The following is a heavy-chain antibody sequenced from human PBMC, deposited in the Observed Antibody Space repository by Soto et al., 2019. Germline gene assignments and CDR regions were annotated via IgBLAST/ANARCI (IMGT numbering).Heavy chain of an antibody. CDR1: GGSISSGGYY. Sequence: LSLTCTVSGGSISSGGYYWSWIRQHPGKGLEWIGYIYYSGSTYYNPSLKSRVTISVDTSKNQFSLKLSSVTAADTAVYYCARADPRNGYYYGMDVWGQGTTVTVSS. J-gene: IGHJ6*02. CDR3: ARADPRNGYYYGMDV. V-gene: IGHV4-31*03. D-gene: IGHD2-8*01. CDR2: IYYSGST.